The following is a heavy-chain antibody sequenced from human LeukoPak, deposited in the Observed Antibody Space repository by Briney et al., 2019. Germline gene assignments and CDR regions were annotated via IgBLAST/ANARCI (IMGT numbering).Heavy chain of an antibody. CDR3: ARGQGGGYYLRTGHAFDI. Sequence: PSETLSLTCAVYGGSFSGYYWSWIRQPPGKGLEWIGEINHSGSTNYNPSLKSRVTISVDTSKNQFSLKLSSVTAADTAVYYCARGQGGGYYLRTGHAFDIWGQGTMVTVSS. J-gene: IGHJ3*02. CDR1: GGSFSGYY. CDR2: INHSGST. D-gene: IGHD1-26*01. V-gene: IGHV4-34*01.